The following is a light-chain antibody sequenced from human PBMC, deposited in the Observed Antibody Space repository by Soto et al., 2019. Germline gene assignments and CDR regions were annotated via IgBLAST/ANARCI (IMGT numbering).Light chain of an antibody. V-gene: IGLV2-14*01. Sequence: QSALTQPASVSGSPGQSITISCTGTISDVGAYKFVSWYQQHPGKAPKLMIHEVSNRPSGISNRFSGSKSGNTASLTISGLQAEDEATYFCISYTSSNTYVSGSGTKLSVL. CDR2: EVS. CDR3: ISYTSSNTYV. CDR1: ISDVGAYKF. J-gene: IGLJ1*01.